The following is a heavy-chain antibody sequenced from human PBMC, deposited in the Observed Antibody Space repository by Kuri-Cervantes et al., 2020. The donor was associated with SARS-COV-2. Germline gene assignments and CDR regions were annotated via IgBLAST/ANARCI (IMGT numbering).Heavy chain of an antibody. V-gene: IGHV3-48*03. Sequence: LSLTCAASGFTFSSYEMNWVRQAPGKGLEWVSYISSSGSTIYYADSVKGRFTISRDNAKNSLYLQMNSLRAEDTAVYYCARRFYGSSWYNYYYYGMDVWGQGTTVTVSS. J-gene: IGHJ6*02. CDR1: GFTFSSYE. CDR2: ISSSGSTI. CDR3: ARRFYGSSWYNYYYYGMDV. D-gene: IGHD6-13*01.